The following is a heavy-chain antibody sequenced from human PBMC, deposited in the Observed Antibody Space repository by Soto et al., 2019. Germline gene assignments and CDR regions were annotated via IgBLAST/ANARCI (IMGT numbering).Heavy chain of an antibody. CDR1: GGSISCGGYY. Sequence: QVQLQESGPGLVKPSQTLSLTCTVSGGSISCGGYYWSLIRQHPGKGLEWIGYIYYSGSTYSNPSLKSRVTISVDPSTIRFSLNLSSVTAADTALYYWARDWVDNNISYYYGMDVWGQGTTVTLTS. J-gene: IGHJ6*02. CDR2: IYYSGST. V-gene: IGHV4-31*03. D-gene: IGHD1-1*01. CDR3: ARDWVDNNISYYYGMDV.